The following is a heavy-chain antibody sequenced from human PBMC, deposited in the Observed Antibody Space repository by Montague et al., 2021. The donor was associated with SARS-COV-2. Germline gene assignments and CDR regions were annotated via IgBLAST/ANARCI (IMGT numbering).Heavy chain of an antibody. CDR1: GDSIGNYY. J-gene: IGHJ4*02. CDR3: ARLPYILPGYAYFDF. V-gene: IGHV4-59*08. Sequence: SETLSLTCTVSGDSIGNYYWSWIRLPPGEGLEWLGYIYYSGSTXXXPSXXXRVTISVDASKNQFSLRLSSVTAAATAVYYCARLPYILPGYAYFDFWGQGSLVIVSS. CDR2: IYYSGST. D-gene: IGHD3-9*01.